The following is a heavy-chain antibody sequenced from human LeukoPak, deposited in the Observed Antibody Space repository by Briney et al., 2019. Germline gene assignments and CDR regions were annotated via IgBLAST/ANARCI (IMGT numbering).Heavy chain of an antibody. CDR2: IYNSGNT. V-gene: IGHV4-59*01. CDR3: AGNTNILGDVNWFDP. J-gene: IGHJ5*02. D-gene: IGHD2-8*01. Sequence: SETLSLTCTVSGASISNYYWNWIRQPPGKGLEWIGFIYNSGNTKYNPSLRGRVTISLDTSKNQFPLNLNSVTTADTAVYYCAGNTNILGDVNWFDPWGQGTLVTVSS. CDR1: GASISNYY.